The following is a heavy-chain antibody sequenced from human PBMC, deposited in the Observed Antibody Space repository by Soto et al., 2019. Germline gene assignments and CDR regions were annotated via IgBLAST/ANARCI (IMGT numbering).Heavy chain of an antibody. CDR2: IWYDGSNK. V-gene: IGHV3-33*01. D-gene: IGHD6-13*01. CDR1: GFTFSSYG. J-gene: IGHJ4*02. Sequence: PGGSLRLSCAASGFTFSSYGMHWVRQAPGKGLEWVAVIWYDGSNKYYADSVKGRFTISRDNSKNTLYLQMNSLRAEDTAVYYCARGGIAAAGFYHFDYWGQGTLVTVSS. CDR3: ARGGIAAAGFYHFDY.